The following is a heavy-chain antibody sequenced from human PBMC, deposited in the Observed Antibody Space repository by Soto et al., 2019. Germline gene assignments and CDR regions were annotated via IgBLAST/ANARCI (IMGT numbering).Heavy chain of an antibody. Sequence: SETLSLTCTVSGGSISSSSYYWGWIRQPPGKGLEWIGSIYYSGSTYYNPSLKSRVTISVDTSKNQFSLKLSSVTAADTAVYYCARHGLRVPNWFDPWGQGTLVTVSS. V-gene: IGHV4-39*01. CDR3: ARHGLRVPNWFDP. J-gene: IGHJ5*02. CDR2: IYYSGST. CDR1: GGSISSSSYY.